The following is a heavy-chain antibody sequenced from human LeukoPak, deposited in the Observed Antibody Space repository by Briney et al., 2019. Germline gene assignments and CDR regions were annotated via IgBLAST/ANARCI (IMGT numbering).Heavy chain of an antibody. Sequence: SETLSLTCIVSGGSISSDYWSWIRQPPGKGLEWIGYIYYSGSTNYNPSLKSRVTISVNTSKKQLSLKLSSVTAADTAVYYCATDRRINMHGFDIWGQGTMVTVSS. CDR3: ATDRRINMHGFDI. V-gene: IGHV4-59*01. CDR2: IYYSGST. CDR1: GGSISSDY. J-gene: IGHJ3*02. D-gene: IGHD2-2*01.